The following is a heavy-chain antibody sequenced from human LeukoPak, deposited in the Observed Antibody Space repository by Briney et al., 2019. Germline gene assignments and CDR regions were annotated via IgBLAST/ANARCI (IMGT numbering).Heavy chain of an antibody. CDR3: ARVFDY. J-gene: IGHJ4*02. Sequence: GRSLRLSCAASGFTFSIYGMHWVRQAPGKGLEWVAVISFDGSDEYYAESVKGRFTISRDNSKNTLYLQMNSLRAEDTAVYYCARVFDYWGQGTLVTVSS. CDR1: GFTFSIYG. V-gene: IGHV3-30*03. CDR2: ISFDGSDE.